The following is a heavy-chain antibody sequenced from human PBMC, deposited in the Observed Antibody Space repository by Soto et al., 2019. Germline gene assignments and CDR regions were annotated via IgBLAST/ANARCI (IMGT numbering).Heavy chain of an antibody. CDR1: GYTFTINW. D-gene: IGHD2-21*02. J-gene: IGHJ3*01. CDR3: ATPGGRDFNAFDV. Sequence: PGESVKISCKGSGYTFTINWIGWVRQMPGKGLEWMGIIFPIDSDTRYSPSSQGQVTISADNSISTAYLQWSSLKASDTAIYYCATPGGRDFNAFDVWGQGTMVTVSS. CDR2: IFPIDSDT. V-gene: IGHV5-51*01.